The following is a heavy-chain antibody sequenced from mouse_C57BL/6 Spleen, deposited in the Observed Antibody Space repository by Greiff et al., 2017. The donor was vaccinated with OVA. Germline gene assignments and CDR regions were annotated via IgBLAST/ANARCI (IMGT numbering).Heavy chain of an antibody. Sequence: VQLQQSGAELVRPGASVTLSCKASGYTFTDYEMHWVKQTPVHGLEWIGAIDPEPGGTAYTQKFKGKAKLTADKSSSTAYMELSSLTSEDSAVYSFPSMFHYYGSSVDSWGQGTTLTVSS. V-gene: IGHV1-15*01. J-gene: IGHJ2*01. CDR2: IDPEPGGT. CDR3: PSMFHYYGSSVDS. D-gene: IGHD1-1*01. CDR1: GYTFTDYE.